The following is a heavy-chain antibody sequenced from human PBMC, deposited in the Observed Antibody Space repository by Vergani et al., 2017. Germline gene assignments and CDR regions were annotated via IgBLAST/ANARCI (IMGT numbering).Heavy chain of an antibody. V-gene: IGHV4-59*02. Sequence: QAQLQESGPGLVKPSETLSLTCHVFGVSVTDYNCNWIRQAPGKGLEWIGSLSTTGGATHARHNPSLKSRVSLSVDTSKSQFSLRLTSVTAADSAIYYCAGDTHSWQRAGRWGQGLLVSVSS. J-gene: IGHJ4*02. CDR1: GVSVTDYN. CDR2: LSTTGGA. D-gene: IGHD6-13*01. CDR3: AGDTHSWQRAGR.